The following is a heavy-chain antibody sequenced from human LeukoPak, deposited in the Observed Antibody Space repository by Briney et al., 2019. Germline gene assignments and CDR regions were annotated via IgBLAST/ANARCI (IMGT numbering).Heavy chain of an antibody. CDR2: IYTDGTP. J-gene: IGHJ4*02. CDR1: GFTVSSNY. V-gene: IGHV3-66*01. CDR3: ARDGIDY. Sequence: GGSLTLSCAASGFTVSSNYMSWVRQAPGKGLEWVSVIYTDGTPYYADSVRGRFTMSRDSSKNTLYLQMNSLRAEDTAVYYCARDGIDYWGQGTLVTVSS.